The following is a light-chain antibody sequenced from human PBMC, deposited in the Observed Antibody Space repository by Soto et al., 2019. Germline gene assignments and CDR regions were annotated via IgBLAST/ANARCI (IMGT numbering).Light chain of an antibody. CDR3: QHFAGNCTWT. CDR1: QSIDSW. CDR2: KAS. V-gene: IGKV1-5*03. Sequence: DIQMTQSPSTLSASVGDRVTITCRASQSIDSWLAWFQQKPGKAPKVLISKASTLESGVPSRFSGSASGTEFTLNISSPQTEDFATYYCQHFAGNCTWTFGQGTKVEIK. J-gene: IGKJ1*01.